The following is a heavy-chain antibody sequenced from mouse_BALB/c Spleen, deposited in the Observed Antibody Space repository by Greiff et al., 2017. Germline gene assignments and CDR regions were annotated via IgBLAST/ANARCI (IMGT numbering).Heavy chain of an antibody. CDR3: ARSYYRYGRGYAMDY. Sequence: QVQLKQSGPDLVAPSQSLSITCTVSGFSLTSYGVHWVRQPPGKGLEWLVVIWSDGSTTYNSALKSRLSISKDNSKSQVFLKMNSLQTDDTAMYYCARSYYRYGRGYAMDYWGQGTSVTVSS. CDR1: GFSLTSYG. J-gene: IGHJ4*01. CDR2: IWSDGST. V-gene: IGHV2-6-2*01. D-gene: IGHD2-14*01.